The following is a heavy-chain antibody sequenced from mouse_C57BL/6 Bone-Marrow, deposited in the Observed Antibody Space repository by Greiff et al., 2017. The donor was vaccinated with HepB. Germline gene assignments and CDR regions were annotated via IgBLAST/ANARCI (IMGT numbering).Heavy chain of an antibody. V-gene: IGHV1-82*01. CDR3: ARPYGNFWYFDV. CDR2: IYPGDGDT. Sequence: VQRVESGPELVKPGASVKISCKASGYAFSSSWMNWVKQRPGKGLEWIGRIYPGDGDTNYNGKFKGKATLTADKSSSTAYMQLSSLTSEDSAVYFCARPYGNFWYFDVWGTGTTVTVSS. J-gene: IGHJ1*03. CDR1: GYAFSSSW. D-gene: IGHD2-1*01.